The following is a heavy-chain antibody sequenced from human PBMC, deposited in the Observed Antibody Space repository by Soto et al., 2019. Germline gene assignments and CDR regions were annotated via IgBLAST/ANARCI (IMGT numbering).Heavy chain of an antibody. V-gene: IGHV3-11*01. CDR3: ARRLVVVPAADDY. CDR2: ISSSGSTI. CDR1: GFTFSDYY. Sequence: PGGSLRLSCAASGFTFSDYYMSWIRQAPGKGLEWVSYISSSGSTIYYADSVKGRFTISRDNAKNSLYLQMNSLRAEDTAVYYCARRLVVVPAADDYWGQGTLVTVFS. D-gene: IGHD2-2*01. J-gene: IGHJ4*02.